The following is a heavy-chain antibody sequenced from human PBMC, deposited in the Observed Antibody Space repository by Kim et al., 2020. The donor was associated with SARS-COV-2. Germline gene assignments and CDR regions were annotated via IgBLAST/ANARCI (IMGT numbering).Heavy chain of an antibody. V-gene: IGHV4-59*09. CDR3: ARGFDP. CDR2: YYNRST. Sequence: YYNRSTNYTPHPKRRVAISVDTSKNQFSLKLISVTAADTAVYYCARGFDPWGQGTLVTVSS. J-gene: IGHJ5*02.